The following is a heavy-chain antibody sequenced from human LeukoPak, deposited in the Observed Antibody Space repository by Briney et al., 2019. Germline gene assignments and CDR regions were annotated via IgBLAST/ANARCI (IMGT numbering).Heavy chain of an antibody. J-gene: IGHJ4*02. V-gene: IGHV3-48*01. CDR1: GFTFSTYS. D-gene: IGHD4-17*01. CDR3: ARRSYGDYYFDY. CDR2: ISSSGTTI. Sequence: PGGSLRLSCAASGFTFSTYSMNWVRQAPGKGPEWVSYISSSGTTISYADSVKGRFTISRDNVKNSLYLQTNSLRAEDTAVYYCARRSYGDYYFDYWGQGILVTVSS.